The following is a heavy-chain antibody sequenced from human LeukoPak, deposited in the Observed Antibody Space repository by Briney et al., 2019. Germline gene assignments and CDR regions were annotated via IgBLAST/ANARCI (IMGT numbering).Heavy chain of an antibody. CDR3: ARDLFSYGANQDDF. CDR2: INQDGSDK. V-gene: IGHV3-7*01. Sequence: PGGSLRLSCAASGFTFSSYWMNWVRQAPGKGLEWVANINQDGSDKYYVDSVKGRFTISRDNAKRSLYLQVNSLRAEDTAVYYCARDLFSYGANQDDFWGQGTLVTVSS. J-gene: IGHJ4*02. CDR1: GFTFSSYW. D-gene: IGHD5-18*01.